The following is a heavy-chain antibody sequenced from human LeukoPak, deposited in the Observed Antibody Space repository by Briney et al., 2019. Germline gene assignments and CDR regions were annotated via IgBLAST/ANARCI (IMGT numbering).Heavy chain of an antibody. D-gene: IGHD4-17*01. V-gene: IGHV1-69*04. Sequence: SVKVSCKASGGTISSYAISWVRQAPGQGLEWMGRIIPIYDITNYAQKFQGRVTITADKSTSTAYMELSSLTSEDTAVYYCARDLNGDYVRYFDYWGPGTLVTVSS. CDR3: ARDLNGDYVRYFDY. CDR1: GGTISSYA. J-gene: IGHJ4*02. CDR2: IIPIYDIT.